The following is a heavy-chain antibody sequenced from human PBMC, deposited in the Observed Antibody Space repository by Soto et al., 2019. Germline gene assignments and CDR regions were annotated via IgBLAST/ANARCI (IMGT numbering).Heavy chain of an antibody. J-gene: IGHJ4*02. CDR1: GYKFINYA. D-gene: IGHD4-17*01. CDR3: ARVYVATVTTGGDY. V-gene: IGHV1-18*01. CDR2: ISPYSGNK. Sequence: QFPLVQSGTEVKKPGASVKVSCKTSGYKFINYAISWARQAPGQGLEWMGWISPYSGNKKYAQKFQGRVTLTTDTSTSTAYMELKSLRSDDTAIYYCARVYVATVTTGGDYWGQGTLVTVPS.